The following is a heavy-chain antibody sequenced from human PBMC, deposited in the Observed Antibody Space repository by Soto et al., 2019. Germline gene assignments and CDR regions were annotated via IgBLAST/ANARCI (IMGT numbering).Heavy chain of an antibody. CDR2: ISSSSSYI. Sequence: GGSLRLSCAASGFTFSSYSMNWVRQAPGKGLAWVSSISSSSSYIYYADSVKGRFTISRDNAKNSLYLQMNSLRAEDTAVYYCATGGDFWSGYSILYYGMDVWGQGTTVTVSS. J-gene: IGHJ6*02. CDR1: GFTFSSYS. CDR3: ATGGDFWSGYSILYYGMDV. V-gene: IGHV3-21*01. D-gene: IGHD3-3*01.